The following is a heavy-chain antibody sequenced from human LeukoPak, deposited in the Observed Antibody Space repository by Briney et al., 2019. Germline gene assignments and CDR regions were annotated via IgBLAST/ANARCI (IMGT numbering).Heavy chain of an antibody. CDR3: AREGFYYFDF. CDR2: IKQDGSEK. CDR1: GFIFNNNF. J-gene: IGHJ4*01. V-gene: IGHV3-7*01. Sequence: GGSLRLSCAASGFIFNNNFMSWVRQVPGKGLEWLANIKQDGSEKTYVDSVKCRFTIFRDNAKNLLYLQMNSLRAEDTAVYYCAREGFYYFDFWGQGALVTVAS.